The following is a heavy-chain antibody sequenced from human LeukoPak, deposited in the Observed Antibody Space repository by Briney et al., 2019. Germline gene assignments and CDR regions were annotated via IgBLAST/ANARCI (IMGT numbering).Heavy chain of an antibody. V-gene: IGHV3-30*02. D-gene: IGHD1-1*01. CDR3: ARRKTKGYAFDI. CDR2: IRYDGSNK. Sequence: GGPLRLSCAASGFTFSSYAMHWVRQAPGKGLEWVAFIRYDGSNKYYADSVKGRFTISRDNSKNTLYLQMNSLRAEDTAVYYCARRKTKGYAFDIWGQGTMVTVSS. CDR1: GFTFSSYA. J-gene: IGHJ3*02.